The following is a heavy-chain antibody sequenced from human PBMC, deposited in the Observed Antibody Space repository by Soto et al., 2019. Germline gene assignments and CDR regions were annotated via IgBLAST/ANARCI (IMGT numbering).Heavy chain of an antibody. D-gene: IGHD2-21*02. CDR2: IKQDGTEK. CDR3: ARTAATYCGGDCYSTFDY. J-gene: IGHJ4*02. V-gene: IGHV3-7*01. Sequence: PGGSLRLSCAASGFTFSSYWMSWVRQAPGKGLEWVANIKQDGTEKNYVDSVKGRFTISRDNAKKSLYLQMNSLRAEDTAVYYCARTAATYCGGDCYSTFDYWGQGTLVTVSS. CDR1: GFTFSSYW.